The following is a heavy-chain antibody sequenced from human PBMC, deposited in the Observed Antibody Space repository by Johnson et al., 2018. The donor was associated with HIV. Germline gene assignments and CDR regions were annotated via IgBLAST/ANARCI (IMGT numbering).Heavy chain of an antibody. CDR1: GFSFSDYY. CDR2: ISSSGRTI. D-gene: IGHD3-9*01. CDR3: AREEGTDILTRGDAFEI. Sequence: QMLLVESGGGLVKPGGSLRLSCAASGFSFSDYYMSWIRQAPGKGLECISYISSSGRTIYYADSVKGRFTMSRDNAKKSLYLQMNSLRAEDTAVYYCAREEGTDILTRGDAFEIWGQGTMVTVSS. J-gene: IGHJ3*02. V-gene: IGHV3-11*04.